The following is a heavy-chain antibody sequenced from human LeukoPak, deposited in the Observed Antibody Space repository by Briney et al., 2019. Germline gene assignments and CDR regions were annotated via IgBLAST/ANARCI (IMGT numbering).Heavy chain of an antibody. CDR2: IIPIFGTA. CDR3: ARLRSSGWYRWFDP. V-gene: IGHV1-69*01. J-gene: IGHJ5*02. Sequence: GSSVKVSCKASGGTFSSYAISWVRQAPGQGLEWMGGIIPIFGTANYAQKFQGRVTITADESTSTAYMELSSLRSDDTAVYYCARLRSSGWYRWFDPWGQGTLVTVSS. D-gene: IGHD6-19*01. CDR1: GGTFSSYA.